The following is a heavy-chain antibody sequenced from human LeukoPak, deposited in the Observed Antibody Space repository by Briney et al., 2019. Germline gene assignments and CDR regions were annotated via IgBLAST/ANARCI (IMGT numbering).Heavy chain of an antibody. V-gene: IGHV1-46*01. CDR3: ARAVKYRSGPLTDLLPYYFDY. CDR2: INPSGGST. CDR1: GYTFTSYY. D-gene: IGHD6-19*01. Sequence: ASVKVSCKASGYTFTSYYLYWVRQAPGQGLEWMGLINPSGGSTRYAQKFQGRVTMTRDTSANTAYMELRSLRSEDMAVYYCARAVKYRSGPLTDLLPYYFDYWGQGTLVTVSS. J-gene: IGHJ4*02.